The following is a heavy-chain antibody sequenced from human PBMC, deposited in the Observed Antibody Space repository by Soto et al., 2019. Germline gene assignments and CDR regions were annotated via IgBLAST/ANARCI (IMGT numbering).Heavy chain of an antibody. J-gene: IGHJ5*02. CDR3: ARFSERDYYDSSGYYRWFDP. D-gene: IGHD3-22*01. CDR2: IIPIFGTA. V-gene: IGHV1-69*06. CDR1: GGTFSSYA. Sequence: SVKVSCKASGGTFSSYAISWVRQAPGQGLEWMGGIIPIFGTANYAQKFQGRVTITADKSTSTAYMELSSLRSEDTAVYYCARFSERDYYDSSGYYRWFDPWGQGTLVTVSS.